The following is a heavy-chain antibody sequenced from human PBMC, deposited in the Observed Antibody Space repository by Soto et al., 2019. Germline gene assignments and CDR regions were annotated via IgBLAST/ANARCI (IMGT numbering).Heavy chain of an antibody. D-gene: IGHD3-3*01. CDR2: VYYTGNT. J-gene: IGHJ4*02. CDR3: ARSVFWSGYYSDY. Sequence: SETLSLTCTVSGGSISSGDHHWSWIRQPPGKGLEWIGTVYYTGNTYYNPSLKSRVTISVDTSKNQFSLKLSSVTAAATAVYYCARSVFWSGYYSDYGGQGTLVTVSS. V-gene: IGHV4-30-4*08. CDR1: GGSISSGDHH.